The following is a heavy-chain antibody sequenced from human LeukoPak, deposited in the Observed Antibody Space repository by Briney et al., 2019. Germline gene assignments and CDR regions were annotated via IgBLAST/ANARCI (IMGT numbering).Heavy chain of an antibody. CDR2: IIPIFGTA. V-gene: IGHV1-69*13. Sequence: SVKVSCKASGGTYSSYAISWVRQAPGQGLEWMGGIIPIFGTANYAQKFQGRVTITADESTSTAYMELSSLRSEDTAVYYCARFRRDSQAGFDPWGQGTLVTVSS. D-gene: IGHD5-18*01. J-gene: IGHJ5*02. CDR3: ARFRRDSQAGFDP. CDR1: GGTYSSYA.